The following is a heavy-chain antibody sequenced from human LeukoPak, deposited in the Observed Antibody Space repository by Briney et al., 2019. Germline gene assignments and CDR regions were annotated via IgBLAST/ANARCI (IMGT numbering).Heavy chain of an antibody. V-gene: IGHV4-34*01. J-gene: IGHJ3*02. CDR1: GGSFSGYY. CDR3: ARVNYYDSSGYWNDAFDI. D-gene: IGHD3-22*01. CDR2: INHSGST. Sequence: SETLSLTCAVYGGSFSGYYWSWIRQPPGKGLEWIGEINHSGSTNYNPSLKSRVTISVDTSKHQFFLKLCSVTAADTAVHYCARVNYYDSSGYWNDAFDIWGQGTMVTVSS.